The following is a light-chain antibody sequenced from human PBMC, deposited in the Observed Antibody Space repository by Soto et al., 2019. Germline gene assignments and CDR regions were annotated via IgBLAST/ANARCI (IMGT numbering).Light chain of an antibody. V-gene: IGLV2-14*01. J-gene: IGLJ3*02. CDR1: SSDVGGYNY. CDR3: SSYTSSSTGV. Sequence: QSALTQPASVSGSPGQSITISCTGTSSDVGGYNYVSWYQQHPGKAPKLMIYDVSNRPSGVSNRFSGSKSGNTASLTISGLQAEDEAYYYCSSYTSSSTGVFGGGTKLTVL. CDR2: DVS.